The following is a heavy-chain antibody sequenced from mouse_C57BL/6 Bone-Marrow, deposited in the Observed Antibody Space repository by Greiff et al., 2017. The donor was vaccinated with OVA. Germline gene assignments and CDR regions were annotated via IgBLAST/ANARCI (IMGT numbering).Heavy chain of an antibody. V-gene: IGHV1-7*01. J-gene: IGHJ3*01. CDR3: ARRAYGNYEGFAY. CDR1: GYTFTSYW. Sequence: VQGVESGAELAKPGASVKLSCKASGYTFTSYWMHWVKQRPGQGLEWIGYINPSSGYTKYNQKFKDKATLTADKSSSTAYMQLSSLTYEDSAVYYCARRAYGNYEGFAYWGQGTLVTVSA. D-gene: IGHD2-1*01. CDR2: INPSSGYT.